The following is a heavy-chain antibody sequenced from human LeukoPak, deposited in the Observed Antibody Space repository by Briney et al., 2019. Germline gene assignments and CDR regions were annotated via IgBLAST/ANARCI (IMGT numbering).Heavy chain of an antibody. CDR1: GYTFRQYS. Sequence: ASVIVSCKASGYTFRQYSISWVRQAPGKGLEWMGWVSPSHTTRVYAQQFQGRVTMTADTNTNTVSMELRSLRSDDTAVYFCARDYILPLETDNGDGFAIWGQGTVVSVSS. J-gene: IGHJ3*02. D-gene: IGHD3-3*02. V-gene: IGHV1-18*01. CDR3: ARDYILPLETDNGDGFAI. CDR2: VSPSHTTR.